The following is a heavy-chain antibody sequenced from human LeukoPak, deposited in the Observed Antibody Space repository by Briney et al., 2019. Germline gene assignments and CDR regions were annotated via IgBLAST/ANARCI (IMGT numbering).Heavy chain of an antibody. D-gene: IGHD6-19*01. CDR1: GFTFSSYA. V-gene: IGHV3-21*01. Sequence: PGGSLRLSCAASGFTFSSYALSWVRQAPGKGLEWVSCISSRNSYIYYADSVKGRFTISRDDAKNSLYLQMNSLRAEDTAVYYCARVLAGSYYYYYALDVWGQGTTVTVSS. CDR2: ISSRNSYI. J-gene: IGHJ6*02. CDR3: ARVLAGSYYYYYALDV.